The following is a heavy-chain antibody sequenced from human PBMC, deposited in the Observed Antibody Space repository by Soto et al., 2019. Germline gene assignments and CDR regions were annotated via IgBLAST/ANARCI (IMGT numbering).Heavy chain of an antibody. CDR1: GYTFTSYG. V-gene: IGHV1-18*01. CDR3: AREAIMTTFGRVIAPPDY. CDR2: ISAYNGNT. Sequence: QVQLVQSGAEVKKPGASVKVSCKASGYTFTSYGISWVRQAPGQGLEWMGWISAYNGNTNYAHKLQGRVTMTTDTSTSTAYMELRSLRSDDTAVYYCAREAIMTTFGRVIAPPDYWGQGTLVTVSS. J-gene: IGHJ4*02. D-gene: IGHD3-16*02.